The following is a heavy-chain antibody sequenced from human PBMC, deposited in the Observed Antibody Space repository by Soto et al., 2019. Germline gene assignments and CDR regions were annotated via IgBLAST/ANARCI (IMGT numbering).Heavy chain of an antibody. CDR3: ARDPVGGNWFDP. CDR2: INPYNGNT. Sequence: QVQLVQSGAEVKKPGASVKVSCKASGYTFTTYGISWVRQAPGQGLEWMGWINPYNGNTNYAQKLQGRVTMTTATSTSTAYMVLRSLRSDDTAVYYCARDPVGGNWFDPWGQGTLVTVSS. D-gene: IGHD1-26*01. CDR1: GYTFTTYG. J-gene: IGHJ5*02. V-gene: IGHV1-18*01.